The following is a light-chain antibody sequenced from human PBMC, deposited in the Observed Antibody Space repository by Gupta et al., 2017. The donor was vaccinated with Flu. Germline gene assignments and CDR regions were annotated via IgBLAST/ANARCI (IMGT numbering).Light chain of an antibody. CDR1: QSVSSSS. CDR3: QPTWT. Sequence: DIVLTQSPVTLSLSAGERAALSCRASQSVSSSSLAGDQQKPGQAPRLLIYGASNRATGIKDRFTGSGSGTDFTRPRSRMEPEDFAGDDGQPTWTFGRGTKVEI. J-gene: IGKJ1*01. CDR2: GAS. V-gene: IGKV3-20*01.